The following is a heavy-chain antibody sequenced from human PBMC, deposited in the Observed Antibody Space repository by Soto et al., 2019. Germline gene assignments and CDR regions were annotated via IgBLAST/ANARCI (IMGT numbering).Heavy chain of an antibody. CDR2: ISSSSSTI. CDR3: ARGRRWLDY. J-gene: IGHJ4*02. CDR1: GFTFSSYS. V-gene: IGHV3-48*01. Sequence: EVQLVESGGGLVQPGGSLRLSCAASGFTFSSYSMNWVRQAAGKGLEWVSYISSSSSTIYYADSVKGRFTISRDNAKNSLYLQMNSLRAEDTAVYYCARGRRWLDYWGQGTLVTVSS. D-gene: IGHD2-15*01.